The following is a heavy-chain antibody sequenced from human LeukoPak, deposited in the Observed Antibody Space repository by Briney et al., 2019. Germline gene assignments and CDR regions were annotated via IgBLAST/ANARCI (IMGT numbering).Heavy chain of an antibody. V-gene: IGHV4-4*07. CDR3: ARVRGSSGSYEYYHYMDV. CDR2: IYTSGST. D-gene: IGHD1-26*01. Sequence: PSETLSLTCTVSGGSISYFYWSWSRQPAGKGLEWIGRIYTSGSTNYNPSLKSRVTMSVDTSKKQFSLKLSSVTAADTAVYYCARVRGSSGSYEYYHYMDVWGKGTTVTISS. CDR1: GGSISYFY. J-gene: IGHJ6*03.